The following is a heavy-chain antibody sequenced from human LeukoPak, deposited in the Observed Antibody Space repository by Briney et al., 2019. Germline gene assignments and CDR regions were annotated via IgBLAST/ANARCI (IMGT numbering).Heavy chain of an antibody. CDR2: IVFDGRRK. D-gene: IGHD5-12*01. J-gene: IGHJ5*02. V-gene: IGHV3-30*03. Sequence: GGSLRLSCAASGFTFAHYGVQWVRQAPGKGLEWVAAIVFDGRRKFYTNSVKGRFTISRDNSNNILFLQMSDLRTEDTALYYCARDRLYTGYDPVLDLWGQGTPVTVSS. CDR1: GFTFAHYG. CDR3: ARDRLYTGYDPVLDL.